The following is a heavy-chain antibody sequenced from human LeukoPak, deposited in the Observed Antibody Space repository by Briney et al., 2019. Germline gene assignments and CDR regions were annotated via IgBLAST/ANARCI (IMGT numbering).Heavy chain of an antibody. Sequence: GGSLRLSCEGAGFTFSTYAMSWVRQAPGKGLEWVSSLSSGGSYYADSVRGRFTISRDDSKNTLYLQMNSLRAEDTAVYYCAKEGDYVWGSYRPRADFDYWGQGTLVTVSS. CDR1: GFTFSTYA. J-gene: IGHJ4*02. V-gene: IGHV3-23*01. CDR2: LSSGGS. D-gene: IGHD3-16*02. CDR3: AKEGDYVWGSYRPRADFDY.